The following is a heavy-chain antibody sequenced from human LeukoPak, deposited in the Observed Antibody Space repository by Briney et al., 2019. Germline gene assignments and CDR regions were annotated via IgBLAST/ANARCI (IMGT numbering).Heavy chain of an antibody. Sequence: ASVKVSCKASGYTFTSYGISWVRQAPGQGLEWMGWISAYNGNTNYAQKLQGRVTMTTDTSTSTAYMELRSLRSDDTAVYYCARVSMVRGVISGYYFDYWGQGTLVTVSS. CDR1: GYTFTSYG. CDR3: ARVSMVRGVISGYYFDY. V-gene: IGHV1-18*01. CDR2: ISAYNGNT. J-gene: IGHJ4*02. D-gene: IGHD3-10*01.